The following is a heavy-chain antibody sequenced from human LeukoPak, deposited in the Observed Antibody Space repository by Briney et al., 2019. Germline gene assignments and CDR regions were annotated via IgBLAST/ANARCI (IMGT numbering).Heavy chain of an antibody. CDR2: ISSNGDNT. CDR3: ARASPFEP. Sequence: GGSLRLSCAASGFTFSSYAMHCVRQAPGKGLEYVSAISSNGDNTYYANSVKGRFTISRDNSKNTLYLQMNSLRAEDTAVYYCARASPFEPWGQGTLVTISS. J-gene: IGHJ5*02. V-gene: IGHV3-64*01. CDR1: GFTFSSYA.